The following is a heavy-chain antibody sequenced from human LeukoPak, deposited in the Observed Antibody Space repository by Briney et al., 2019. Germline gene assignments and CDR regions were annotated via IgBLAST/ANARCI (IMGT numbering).Heavy chain of an antibody. V-gene: IGHV3-23*01. J-gene: IGHJ3*02. CDR2: LTGNGGTT. Sequence: GGSLRLSCAASGFPFSTYAMAWVRQAPGKGLQWVSSLTGNGGTTYYADSVKGRFTISRDNSKSTLSLQMNSLRVEDSAVYYCAKETVVVVAATPDAFDIWGQGTMVTVSS. CDR3: AKETVVVVAATPDAFDI. CDR1: GFPFSTYA. D-gene: IGHD2-15*01.